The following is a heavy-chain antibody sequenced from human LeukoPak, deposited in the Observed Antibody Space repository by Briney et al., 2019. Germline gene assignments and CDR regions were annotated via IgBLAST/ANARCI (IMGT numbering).Heavy chain of an antibody. V-gene: IGHV3-11*01. CDR2: ISSSSSTI. D-gene: IGHD3-9*01. CDR1: GFTLSDYS. J-gene: IGHJ4*02. Sequence: PGGSLRLSCAASGFTLSDYSMNWIRQAPGKGPEYISYISSSSSTIYYADSVKGRFTISRDNAKNSLHLQANSLRAGDTAVYYCAREVDAGDYVDYWGQGTLVMVSS. CDR3: AREVDAGDYVDY.